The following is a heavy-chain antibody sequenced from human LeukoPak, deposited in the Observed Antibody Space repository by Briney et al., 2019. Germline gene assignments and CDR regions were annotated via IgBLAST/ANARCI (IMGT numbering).Heavy chain of an antibody. J-gene: IGHJ4*02. CDR2: IYYSGST. Sequence: SETLSLTCTVSGGSVSSGSYYWSWIRQPPGKGLEWIGYIYYSGSTNYNPSLKSRVTISVDTSKNQFSLKLSSMTAADTAVYYCARNGGNSDFDYWGQGTLVTVSS. CDR3: ARNGGNSDFDY. CDR1: GGSVSSGSYY. D-gene: IGHD4-23*01. V-gene: IGHV4-61*01.